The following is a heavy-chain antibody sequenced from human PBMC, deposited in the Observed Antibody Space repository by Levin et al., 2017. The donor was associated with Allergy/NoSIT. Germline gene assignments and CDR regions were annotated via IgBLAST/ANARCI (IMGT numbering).Heavy chain of an antibody. CDR3: ARRNYYYGSGSYYDV. CDR2: IDPSDSYT. CDR1: GYSFTSYW. V-gene: IGHV5-10-1*01. Sequence: GESLKISCKGSGYSFTSYWISWVRQMPGKGLEWMGRIDPSDSYTNYSPSFQGHVTISADKSISTDYLQWSSLKASDTAMYYCARRNYYYGSGSYYDVWGQGTLVTVSS. D-gene: IGHD3-10*01. J-gene: IGHJ4*02.